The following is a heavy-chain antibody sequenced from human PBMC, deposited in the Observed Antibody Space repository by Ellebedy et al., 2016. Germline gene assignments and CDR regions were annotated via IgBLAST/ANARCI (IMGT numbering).Heavy chain of an antibody. Sequence: GESLKISXAASGFSVSTSYMRWVRQAPGKGLEWVSVLYSSGSAYYSDSVKGRFTISRDDARNTLYLEMGSLRVDDTAVYYCARGRNYYDFWGAGDHWGQGTLVTVSS. CDR3: ARGRNYYDFWGAGDH. J-gene: IGHJ5*02. CDR2: LYSSGSA. V-gene: IGHV3-53*01. D-gene: IGHD3-3*01. CDR1: GFSVSTSY.